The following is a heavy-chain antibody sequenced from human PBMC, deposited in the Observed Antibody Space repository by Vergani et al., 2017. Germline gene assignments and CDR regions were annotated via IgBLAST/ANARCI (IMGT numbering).Heavy chain of an antibody. J-gene: IGHJ3*02. CDR1: GYTFTSYA. CDR3: ARGPDSSGWYDDAFDI. D-gene: IGHD6-19*01. Sequence: QVQLVQSGAEVKKPGASVKVSCKASGYTFTSYAMHWVRQAPGQRLEWLGWINAGNGNTKYSQKVQGRVTITRDTSASTAYMKLSSLRSEDTAVYYCARGPDSSGWYDDAFDIWGQGTMVTVSS. CDR2: INAGNGNT. V-gene: IGHV1-3*01.